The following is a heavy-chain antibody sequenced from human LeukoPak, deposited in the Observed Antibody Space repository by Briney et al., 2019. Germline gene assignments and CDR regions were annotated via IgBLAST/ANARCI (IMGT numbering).Heavy chain of an antibody. D-gene: IGHD3-10*01. V-gene: IGHV3-11*01. CDR2: ISSSGSTI. CDR3: ARGTFPSTYYYGSGSYLSYYSYYYMDV. Sequence: PGGSLRLSCAASGFTFSNYYMSWIRQAPGKGLEWVSYISSSGSTIYYADSVKGRFTISRDNAKNSLYLQMNSLRAEDTAVYYCARGTFPSTYYYGSGSYLSYYSYYYMDVWGKGTTVTISS. CDR1: GFTFSNYY. J-gene: IGHJ6*03.